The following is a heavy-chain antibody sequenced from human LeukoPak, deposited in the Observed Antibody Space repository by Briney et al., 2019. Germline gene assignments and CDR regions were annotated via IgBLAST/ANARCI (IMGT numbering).Heavy chain of an antibody. Sequence: GGSLRLSCAASGFPFSSYGMHWVRQAPGKGLEWVARLVYDARSDYANSVKGRFSISRDDSKNTLFLDMSNLRVEDTALYYCARGLSAAFDFWGQGVLVTVSS. V-gene: IGHV3-33*01. D-gene: IGHD6-19*01. CDR2: LVYDARS. CDR3: ARGLSAAFDF. CDR1: GFPFSSYG. J-gene: IGHJ4*02.